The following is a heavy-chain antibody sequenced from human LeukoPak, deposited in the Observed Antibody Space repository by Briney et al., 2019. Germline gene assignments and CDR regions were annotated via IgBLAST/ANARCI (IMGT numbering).Heavy chain of an antibody. J-gene: IGHJ4*02. V-gene: IGHV1-18*01. Sequence: ASVKVSCKAPGYTFTSYGISWVRQAPGQGLEWMGWISAYNGNTNYAQKLQGRVTMTTDTSTSTAYMELRSLRSDDTAVYYCARDEEYYYGSGSYCNFDYWGQGTLVTVSS. CDR1: GYTFTSYG. CDR3: ARDEEYYYGSGSYCNFDY. D-gene: IGHD3-10*01. CDR2: ISAYNGNT.